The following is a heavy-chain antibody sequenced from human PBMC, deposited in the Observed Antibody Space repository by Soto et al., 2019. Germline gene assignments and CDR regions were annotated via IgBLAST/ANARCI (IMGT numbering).Heavy chain of an antibody. CDR1: GFTFSNAW. J-gene: IGHJ6*02. Sequence: GGSLRLSCAASGFTFSNAWMNWVRQAPWKGLEWVGRIKSKTDGGTTDYAAPVKGRFTISRDDSKNTLYLQMNSLKTEDTAVYYCTTPRVRQRTYYYYYYGMDVWGQGTTVTVSS. V-gene: IGHV3-15*07. CDR3: TTPRVRQRTYYYYYYGMDV. CDR2: IKSKTDGGTT. D-gene: IGHD6-6*01.